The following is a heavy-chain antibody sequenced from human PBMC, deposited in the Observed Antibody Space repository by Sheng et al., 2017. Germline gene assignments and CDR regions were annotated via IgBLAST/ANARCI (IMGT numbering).Heavy chain of an antibody. CDR2: ISSSGSTI. Sequence: EVQLVESGGGLVQPGGSLRLSCAASGFTFSSYEMNWVRQAPGKGLEWVSYISSSGSTIYNADSVKGRFTISRDNAKNSLYLQMNSLRAEDTAVYYCARDQRNGYAIDYWGQGTLVTVSS. CDR1: GFTFSSYE. J-gene: IGHJ4*02. D-gene: IGHD3-3*01. CDR3: ARDQRNGYAIDY. V-gene: IGHV3-48*03.